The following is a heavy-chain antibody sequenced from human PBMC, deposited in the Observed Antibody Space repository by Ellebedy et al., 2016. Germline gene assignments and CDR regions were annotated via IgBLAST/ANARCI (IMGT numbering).Heavy chain of an antibody. Sequence: GESLKISCAASGIIFSTFKMHWVRQAPGKGLEWVSSISSYSTYMEYADSVKGRFTISRDNAKNSLYLQMNSLRVEDTAVYYCVRVSVVVATPVDYWGQGTLVTVSA. CDR2: ISSYSTYM. CDR1: GIIFSTFK. V-gene: IGHV3-21*01. J-gene: IGHJ4*02. CDR3: VRVSVVVATPVDY. D-gene: IGHD2-15*01.